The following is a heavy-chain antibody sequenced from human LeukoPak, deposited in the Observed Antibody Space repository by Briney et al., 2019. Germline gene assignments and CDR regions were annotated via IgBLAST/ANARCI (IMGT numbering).Heavy chain of an antibody. D-gene: IGHD3-9*01. Sequence: GGSLRLSCAASGFTFSSYDMTWVRQAPGRGLEWVSRINSDGRSTNYADSVKGRFSISRDNAENTLYLQMNSLRVEDTAVYYCVRGADTGYSSDSWGQGTLVTVSS. J-gene: IGHJ4*02. CDR2: INSDGRST. CDR1: GFTFSSYD. V-gene: IGHV3-74*01. CDR3: VRGADTGYSSDS.